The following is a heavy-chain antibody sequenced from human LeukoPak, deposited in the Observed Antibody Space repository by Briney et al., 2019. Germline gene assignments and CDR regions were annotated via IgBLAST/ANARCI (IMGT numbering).Heavy chain of an antibody. D-gene: IGHD1-14*01. Sequence: PGGSLRLSCAASGFTFNSYWMHWVRQAPGKGLVWVSRINSDGSGSSYADSVKGRFTISRDNAKNTLYLQMDSLGAEDTAVYYCARGRYTQEWGQGTLVTVSS. CDR3: ARGRYTQE. CDR1: GFTFNSYW. J-gene: IGHJ4*02. V-gene: IGHV3-74*01. CDR2: INSDGSGS.